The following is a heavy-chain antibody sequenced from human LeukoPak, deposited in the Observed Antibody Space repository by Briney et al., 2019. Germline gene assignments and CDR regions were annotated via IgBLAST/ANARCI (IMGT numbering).Heavy chain of an antibody. J-gene: IGHJ1*01. V-gene: IGHV4-4*07. CDR3: ARSLPIAAAGEYFQH. D-gene: IGHD6-13*01. CDR1: GGSISSYY. CDR2: IYTSGST. Sequence: SETLSLTCTVSGGSISSYYWSWIRQPAGKGLEWIGRIYTSGSTNYNPSLKSRVTMSVDTSKNQFSLKLSSATAADTAVYYCARSLPIAAAGEYFQHWGQGTLVTVSS.